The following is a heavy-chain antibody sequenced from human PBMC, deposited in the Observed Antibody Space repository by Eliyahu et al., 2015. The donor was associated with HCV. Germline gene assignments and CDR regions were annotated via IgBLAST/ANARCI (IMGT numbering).Heavy chain of an antibody. CDR1: GFTFGDYG. V-gene: IGHV3-9*01. Sequence: EMQLVESGGGLVQPGRSLRLSCAASGFTFGDYGMHWVRQAPGEGLEWVSSISWNGRSLGYADSVKGRVTISRDNAKKSLYLHMKILRPDDTALYYCGRDRLFRGLDYHGMDVWGQGTTVTVSS. CDR3: GRDRLFRGLDYHGMDV. CDR2: ISWNGRSL. J-gene: IGHJ6*02. D-gene: IGHD3-10*01.